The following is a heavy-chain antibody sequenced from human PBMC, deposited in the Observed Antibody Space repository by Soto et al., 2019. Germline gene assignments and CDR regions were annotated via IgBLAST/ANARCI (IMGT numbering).Heavy chain of an antibody. Sequence: QVQLQESGPGLVKPSETLSLTCTVSGGSTHSYYWAWIRQPPGKGLEWMGYVYYNGDTNYNPSLKSRVTISLDASKNQCSLKLTSVTPADTAVYYCAMGHGHGSSSFDYGGQGTRVTVSS. D-gene: IGHD2-15*01. V-gene: IGHV4-59*01. CDR2: VYYNGDT. CDR1: GGSTHSYY. J-gene: IGHJ4*02. CDR3: AMGHGHGSSSFDY.